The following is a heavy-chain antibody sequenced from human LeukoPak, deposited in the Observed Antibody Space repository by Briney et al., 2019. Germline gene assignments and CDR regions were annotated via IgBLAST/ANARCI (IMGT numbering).Heavy chain of an antibody. Sequence: SVKVSCKASGGTFSSYAISWVRQPPGRGLAWMGRIIPILGIANYAQKFQGRVTITADKSTSTAYTELSSLRSEDTAVYYCALTRGYYDSSGYYFDYWGQGTLVTVSS. J-gene: IGHJ4*02. D-gene: IGHD3-22*01. CDR3: ALTRGYYDSSGYYFDY. V-gene: IGHV1-69*04. CDR1: GGTFSSYA. CDR2: IIPILGIA.